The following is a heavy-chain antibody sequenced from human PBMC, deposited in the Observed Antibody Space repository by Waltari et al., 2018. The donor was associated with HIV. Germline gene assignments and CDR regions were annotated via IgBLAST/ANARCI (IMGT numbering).Heavy chain of an antibody. CDR1: GASISSGGYY. Sequence: QVQLQESGPGLVKPSQTLSLTCPVSGASISSGGYYWSWIRQHPGKGLEWIGYIYYSGSTYYNPSLKSRVTISVDTSKNQFSLKMTSVTAADTAVYYCARRRDYDNSGHYYYFDYWGQGALVTVSS. J-gene: IGHJ4*02. CDR2: IYYSGST. CDR3: ARRRDYDNSGHYYYFDY. D-gene: IGHD3-22*01. V-gene: IGHV4-31*03.